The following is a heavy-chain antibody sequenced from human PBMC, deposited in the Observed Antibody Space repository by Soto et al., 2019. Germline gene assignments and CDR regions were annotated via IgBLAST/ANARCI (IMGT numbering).Heavy chain of an antibody. V-gene: IGHV3-30-3*01. CDR1: GFTFSSYA. J-gene: IGHJ4*02. Sequence: GGSLRLSCAASGFTFSSYAMHWVRQAPGKGLEWVAVISYDGSNKYYADSVKGRFTISRDNSKNTLYLQMNSLRAEDTAVYYCAKVPTVIVVVPAATYYFDYWGQGTLVTVSS. D-gene: IGHD2-2*01. CDR2: ISYDGSNK. CDR3: AKVPTVIVVVPAATYYFDY.